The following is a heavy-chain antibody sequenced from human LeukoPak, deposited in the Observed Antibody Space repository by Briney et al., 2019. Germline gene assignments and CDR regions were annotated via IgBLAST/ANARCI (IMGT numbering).Heavy chain of an antibody. CDR2: IIPIFGIA. Sequence: SVKVSCKASGGTFSSYAISWVRQAPGQGLEWMGRIIPIFGIANYAQKFQGRVTITADKSTSTAYMELSSLRSEDTAVYYCARADCSSTSCYSWPANWFDPWGQGTLVTASS. J-gene: IGHJ5*02. CDR3: ARADCSSTSCYSWPANWFDP. CDR1: GGTFSSYA. D-gene: IGHD2-2*01. V-gene: IGHV1-69*04.